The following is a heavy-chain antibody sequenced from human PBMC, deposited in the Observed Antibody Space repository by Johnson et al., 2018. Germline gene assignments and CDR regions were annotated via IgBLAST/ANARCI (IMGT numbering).Heavy chain of an antibody. CDR3: AREGYSSGRAGIFDI. CDR1: GSIFSGSV. J-gene: IGHJ3*02. CDR2: MSYDGFSK. Sequence: QVRLVESGGGVVQPGRSLRLSCGASGSIFSGSVLHWVRQAPGKGLEWVALMSYDGFSKQYGVSVKDRFTIPRDDSKNTLYLEMKSLRVEETAVYFCAREGYSSGRAGIFDIWGQGTMVTVSS. D-gene: IGHD6-19*01. V-gene: IGHV3-30-3*01.